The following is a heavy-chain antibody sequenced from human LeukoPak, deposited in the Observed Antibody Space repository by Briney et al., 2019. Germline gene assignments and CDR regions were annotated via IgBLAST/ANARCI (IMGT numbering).Heavy chain of an antibody. CDR2: FHPEDGET. CDR1: VDTLTALS. Sequence: WASVKVFCMVSVDTLTALSMLWVRQAPGKGLEEMGGFHPEDGETIYAQKVQGRVTMNEDTSTDKAYMELSSLRSDDTAVYYCPTGKIYCSPTSCSDDYWGQGTVVTVSS. CDR3: PTGKIYCSPTSCSDDY. D-gene: IGHD2-2*01. V-gene: IGHV1-24*01. J-gene: IGHJ4*02.